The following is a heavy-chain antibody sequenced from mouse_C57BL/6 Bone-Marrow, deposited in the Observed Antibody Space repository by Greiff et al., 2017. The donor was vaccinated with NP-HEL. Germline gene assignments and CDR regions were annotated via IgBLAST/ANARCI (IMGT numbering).Heavy chain of an antibody. CDR1: GF. D-gene: IGHD1-1*01. J-gene: IGHJ1*03. CDR2: FYPGSGSM. V-gene: IGHV1-62-2*01. CDR3: ARHGDYFGSSYGYFDV. Sequence: QVQLQQSGAELVKPGASVKLSCKASGFWVKQRSGQGLEWIGWFYPGSGSMKYNEKFKDKATLTADKSSSTVYMDLSRLTSEDSAVYFCARHGDYFGSSYGYFDVWGTGTTVTVSS.